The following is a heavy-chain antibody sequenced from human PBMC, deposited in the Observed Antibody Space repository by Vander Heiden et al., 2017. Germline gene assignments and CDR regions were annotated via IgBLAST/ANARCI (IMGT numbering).Heavy chain of an antibody. J-gene: IGHJ4*02. Sequence: DVQLLEAGGGLVQPGGSLRPYSAATGFPFSSYTMTWVRQAPGKGLEWVSDISGSGGSTYYADSVKGRFTISRDNSKNTLYLQINSLRAEDTAVYYCAKERYTSTTTGVWGQGTLVTVSS. CDR3: AKERYTSTTTGV. D-gene: IGHD5-12*01. CDR1: GFPFSSYT. CDR2: ISGSGGST. V-gene: IGHV3-23*01.